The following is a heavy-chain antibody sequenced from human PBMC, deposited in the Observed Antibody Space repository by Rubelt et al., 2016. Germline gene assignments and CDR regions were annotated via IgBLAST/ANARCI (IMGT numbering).Heavy chain of an antibody. CDR2: INHSGST. CDR3: ARELQRYDY. D-gene: IGHD4-11*01. Sequence: QVQGQQWGARLLTPSETLALTCGVDDRSFSGFYWSWIRQPPGKGLEWIGEINHSGSTSYNPSLKSRVTISVDTSKNQFSLKLSSVTAADTAVYYCARELQRYDYWGQGTLVTVSS. V-gene: IGHV4-34*02. J-gene: IGHJ4*02. CDR1: DRSFSGFY.